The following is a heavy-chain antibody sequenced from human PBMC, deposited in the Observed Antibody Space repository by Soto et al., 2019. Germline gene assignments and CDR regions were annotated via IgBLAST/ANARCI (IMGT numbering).Heavy chain of an antibody. J-gene: IGHJ6*04. CDR3: ARHWDV. V-gene: IGHV4-59*08. Sequence: QVQLQESGPGLVKPSETLSLTCTVSGGSISSYYWSWIRQPPGKGLEWIGYIYYSGSTNYNPSRKGRVTISVDTSKNQVSLKLSSVIAADTAVYYCARHWDVWGKGTTVTVSS. CDR1: GGSISSYY. CDR2: IYYSGST.